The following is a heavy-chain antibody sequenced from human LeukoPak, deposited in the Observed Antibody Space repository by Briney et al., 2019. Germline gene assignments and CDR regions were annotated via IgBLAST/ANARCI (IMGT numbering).Heavy chain of an antibody. Sequence: SQTLSLTCAISGDSVSSSSASWNWTRHSPPRGREWLRRTYYRSKWYNEYAISVKSRITINPDTSKNQFSLQLNSVTPEDTAVYYCARGNSDLKAFDIWVQGTMVTVSS. J-gene: IGHJ3*02. V-gene: IGHV6-1*01. D-gene: IGHD3-3*01. CDR2: TYYRSKWYN. CDR1: GDSVSSSSAS. CDR3: ARGNSDLKAFDI.